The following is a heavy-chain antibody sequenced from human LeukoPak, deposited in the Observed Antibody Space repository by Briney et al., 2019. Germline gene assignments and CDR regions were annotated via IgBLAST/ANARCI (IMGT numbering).Heavy chain of an antibody. D-gene: IGHD4-23*01. CDR3: ARDETVTTLVSYYYYGMDV. CDR2: ISSSGSTI. J-gene: IGHJ6*02. V-gene: IGHV3-11*04. CDR1: RFTFSDYY. Sequence: GGSLRLSYAASRFTFSDYYMSWIRQAPGKGLEWVSYISSSGSTIYYADSVKGRFTVSRDNAKNSLYLQMSSLRAEDTAVYYCARDETVTTLVSYYYYGMDVWGQGTTVTVSS.